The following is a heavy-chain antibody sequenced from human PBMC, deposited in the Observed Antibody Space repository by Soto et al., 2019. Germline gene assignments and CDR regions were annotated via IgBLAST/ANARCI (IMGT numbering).Heavy chain of an antibody. Sequence: QVQLQESGPGLVKPSQTLSLTCTVSGGSISSGDYYWSWIRQPPGKGLELIWYIYSSGSTYYNPSLKSRVTISVDTSKNQFSLKLSSVTAADTAVYYCARVKWLRFMDYWGQGTLVTVSS. J-gene: IGHJ4*02. CDR3: ARVKWLRFMDY. V-gene: IGHV4-30-4*01. CDR1: GGSISSGDYY. D-gene: IGHD5-12*01. CDR2: IYSSGST.